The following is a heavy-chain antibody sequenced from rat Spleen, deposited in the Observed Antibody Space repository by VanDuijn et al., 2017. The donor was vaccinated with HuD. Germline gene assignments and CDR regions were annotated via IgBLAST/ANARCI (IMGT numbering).Heavy chain of an antibody. J-gene: IGHJ2*01. CDR1: GFTFSDYY. V-gene: IGHV5-29*01. CDR3: AVAGYGY. Sequence: EVQLVESDGGLVQPGRSLKLSCAASGFTFSDYYMAWVRQAPTKGLEWVATISYDGVNTYYPDSVKGRFTISRDNVESIVYLQMNSLKSEDTATYYCAVAGYGYWGQGVMVTVSS. D-gene: IGHD1-7*01. CDR2: ISYDGVNT.